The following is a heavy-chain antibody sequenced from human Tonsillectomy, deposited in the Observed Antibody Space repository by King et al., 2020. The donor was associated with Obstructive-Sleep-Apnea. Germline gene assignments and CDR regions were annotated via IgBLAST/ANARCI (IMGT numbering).Heavy chain of an antibody. Sequence: VQLQESGPGLVKPSETLSLTCTVSGGSISSYYWSWIRQPPGKGLEWIGYIYYSGSTNYNPSLESRVTISVDTSKNQFSLKLSSVTAADTAVYYCARASTWIQLWLDGAYYYDSSGLYWYFDLWGRGTLVTVSS. J-gene: IGHJ2*01. CDR2: IYYSGST. CDR3: ARASTWIQLWLDGAYYYDSSGLYWYFDL. CDR1: GGSISSYY. D-gene: IGHD3-22*01. V-gene: IGHV4-59*01.